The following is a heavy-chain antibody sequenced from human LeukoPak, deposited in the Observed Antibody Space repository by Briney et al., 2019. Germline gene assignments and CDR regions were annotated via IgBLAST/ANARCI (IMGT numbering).Heavy chain of an antibody. J-gene: IGHJ3*02. CDR2: IYTSGSA. D-gene: IGHD4-17*01. V-gene: IGHV4-4*07. CDR3: ARTATNYGEEAFDI. Sequence: SEALSLTCTVSGGSISIYYWSGIRQPAGKGGEWSGRIYTSGSANYNPSPQSRVNMSVDTSKNKFSLTLSSVTAADTAVYYCARTATNYGEEAFDIWGQRTMVTVSS. CDR1: GGSISIYY.